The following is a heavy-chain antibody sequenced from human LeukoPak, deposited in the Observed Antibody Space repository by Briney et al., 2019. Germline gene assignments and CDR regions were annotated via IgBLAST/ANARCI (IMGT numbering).Heavy chain of an antibody. CDR1: GGSFSGYY. D-gene: IGHD3-16*02. CDR2: INHSGST. CDR3: ARGPGYDYVWGSYRGGYYFDY. Sequence: SETLSLTCAVYGGSFSGYYWSWIRQPPGKGLEWIGEINHSGSTNYNPSLKSRVTISVDTSKNQFSLKLSSVTAADTAVYYCARGPGYDYVWGSYRGGYYFDYWGQGTLVTVSS. J-gene: IGHJ4*02. V-gene: IGHV4-34*01.